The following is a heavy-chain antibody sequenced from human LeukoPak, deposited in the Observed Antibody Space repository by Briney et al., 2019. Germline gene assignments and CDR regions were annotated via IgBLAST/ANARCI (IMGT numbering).Heavy chain of an antibody. CDR2: IKQDGSEK. CDR1: GFTFSSYW. J-gene: IGHJ6*03. D-gene: IGHD3-3*01. V-gene: IGHV3-7*01. CDR3: ARDGSHYLEWSHYYYYMDV. Sequence: GGSLRLSCAASGFTFSSYWMSWVRQAPGKGLEWVANIKQDGSEKYYVDSVKGRFTISRDNAKNSLYLQMNSLRAEDTAVYYCARDGSHYLEWSHYYYYMDVWGKGTTVTVSS.